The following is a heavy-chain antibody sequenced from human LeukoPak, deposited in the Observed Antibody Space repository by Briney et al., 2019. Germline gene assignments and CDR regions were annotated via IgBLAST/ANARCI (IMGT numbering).Heavy chain of an antibody. Sequence: PLQTLSLTCAISGDSVSSNSAAWNWIRQSPLRGLEWLGRTYYRSKWYNDYAVSVKSRITINPDTSKNQFSLQLNSVTPEDTAVYYCAGGRAQFGHYYYYGMDVWGQGTTVTVSS. V-gene: IGHV6-1*01. J-gene: IGHJ6*02. D-gene: IGHD3-10*01. CDR1: GDSVSSNSAA. CDR2: TYYRSKWYN. CDR3: AGGRAQFGHYYYYGMDV.